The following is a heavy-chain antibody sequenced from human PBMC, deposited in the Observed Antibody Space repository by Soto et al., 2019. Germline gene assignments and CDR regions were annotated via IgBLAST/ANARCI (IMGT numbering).Heavy chain of an antibody. D-gene: IGHD6-6*01. V-gene: IGHV4-34*01. J-gene: IGHJ4*02. CDR1: GGSFSGYY. CDR2: INHSGRT. Sequence: QVQLQQWGAGLLKPSETLSLTCAVYGGSFSGYYWSWIRQPPGKGLEWIGEINHSGRTNYNPSLKGRVTLSVDTSKHQFSLKLSSVTAADTAVYYCARDPRYSSSLYFDYWGQGTLVTVSS. CDR3: ARDPRYSSSLYFDY.